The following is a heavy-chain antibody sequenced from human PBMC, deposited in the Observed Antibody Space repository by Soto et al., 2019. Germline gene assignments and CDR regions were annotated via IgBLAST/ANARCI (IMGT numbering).Heavy chain of an antibody. D-gene: IGHD3-10*01. V-gene: IGHV4-38-2*02. CDR3: ARDGSGTYYKRDQ. J-gene: IGHJ4*02. CDR1: GYSISSGYY. CDR2: IYHTGST. Sequence: SETLSLTCTVSGYSISSGYYWGWIRQPPGKGLEWIGSIYHTGSTYYNPSLKSRVTVSVDTSRNQFSLKLNSVTAADTAVYYCARDGSGTYYKRDQWGQGTLVTVS.